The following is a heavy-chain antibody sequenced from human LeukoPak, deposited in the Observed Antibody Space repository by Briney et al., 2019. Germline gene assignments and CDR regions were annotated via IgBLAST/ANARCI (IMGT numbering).Heavy chain of an antibody. V-gene: IGHV3-49*03. CDR2: IRSKAYGGTT. CDR1: GFTFGDYA. Sequence: GGSLRLSCTASGFTFGDYAMSWFRQAPGKGLEWVGFIRSKAYGGTTEYAASVKGRFTISRDDSKSIAYLQMNSLKTEDTAVYYCTRDLGIAAAGTTFFFDYWGQGTLVTVSS. CDR3: TRDLGIAAAGTTFFFDY. J-gene: IGHJ4*02. D-gene: IGHD6-13*01.